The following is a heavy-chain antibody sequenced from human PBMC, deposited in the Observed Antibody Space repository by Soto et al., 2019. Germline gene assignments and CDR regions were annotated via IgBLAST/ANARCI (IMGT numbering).Heavy chain of an antibody. CDR1: GDSVSSNSAA. J-gene: IGHJ4*02. V-gene: IGHV6-1*01. CDR2: TFYRSTWYN. CDR3: ARDTGSRWSTFDY. Sequence: QVQLQQSGPGLVKPSQTLSLTCAISGDSVSSNSAAWNWFRQSPSRGLECLGRTFYRSTWYNDYAVSVRSRMTINPDTSKNQFSLQLNSVTPEDTAVYFCARDTGSRWSTFDYWGQGTLVTVSS. D-gene: IGHD6-13*01.